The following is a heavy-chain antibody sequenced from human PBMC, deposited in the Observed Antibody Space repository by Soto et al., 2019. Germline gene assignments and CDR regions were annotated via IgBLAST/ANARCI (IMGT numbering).Heavy chain of an antibody. J-gene: IGHJ4*02. CDR2: MNPNSGNT. V-gene: IGHV1-8*01. CDR1: GYTFTIYD. Sequence: VASVKVSCKASGYTFTIYDINWVRQATGQGLEWMGWMNPNSGNTGYAQKFQGRVTMTRNTSISTAYMELSSLRSEDTAVYYCARDSLLNKAHFDYWGQGTLVTVSS. CDR3: ARDSLLNKAHFDY.